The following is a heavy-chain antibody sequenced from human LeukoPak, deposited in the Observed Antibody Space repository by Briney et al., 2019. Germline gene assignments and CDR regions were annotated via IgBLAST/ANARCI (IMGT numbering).Heavy chain of an antibody. Sequence: GESLKISCKGSGYSFTSYWIGWVRQMPGKGLEWMGIIYPGDSDTRYSPSFQGQDTISADKSISTAYLQWSSLKASDTAMYYCARHDNYYDSSGPIDYWGQGTLVTVSS. V-gene: IGHV5-51*01. J-gene: IGHJ4*02. CDR2: IYPGDSDT. CDR1: GYSFTSYW. CDR3: ARHDNYYDSSGPIDY. D-gene: IGHD3-22*01.